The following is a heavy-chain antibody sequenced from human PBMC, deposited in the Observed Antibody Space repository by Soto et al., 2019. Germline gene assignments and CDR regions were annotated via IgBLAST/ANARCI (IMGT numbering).Heavy chain of an antibody. Sequence: QVQLVQSGAEVKKPGSSVKVSCKASGGTFSSYAISWVRQAPGQGLEWMGGIIPIFGTANYAQKFQGRVTITAAESTSTAYMELSSLRSEDTAVYYCARSFHLNYDCWSGYPSGAFDLWGQGTMVTVSS. CDR2: IIPIFGTA. D-gene: IGHD3-3*01. V-gene: IGHV1-69*01. J-gene: IGHJ3*01. CDR1: GGTFSSYA. CDR3: ARSFHLNYDCWSGYPSGAFDL.